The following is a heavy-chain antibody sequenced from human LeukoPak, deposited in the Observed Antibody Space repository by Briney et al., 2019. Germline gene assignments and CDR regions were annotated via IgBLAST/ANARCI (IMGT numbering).Heavy chain of an antibody. D-gene: IGHD1-26*01. CDR1: GGSISSSSYY. V-gene: IGHV4-39*07. CDR3: ARGGVGATPAGYYYYMDV. CDR2: IYYSGST. J-gene: IGHJ6*03. Sequence: SETLSLTCTVSGGSISSSSYYWGWIRQPPGKGLEWIGSIYYSGSTYYNPSLKSRVTISVDTSKNQFSLKLSSVTAADTAVYYCARGGVGATPAGYYYYMDVWGKGTTVTVSS.